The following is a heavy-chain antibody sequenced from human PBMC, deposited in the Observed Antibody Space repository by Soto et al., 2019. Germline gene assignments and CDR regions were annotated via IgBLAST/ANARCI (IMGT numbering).Heavy chain of an antibody. J-gene: IGHJ5*02. CDR2: IYYSGST. D-gene: IGHD3-22*01. CDR3: ARGPHSSGYRNNWFDP. V-gene: IGHV4-59*12. CDR1: GGSISSYY. Sequence: PSETLSLTCTVSGGSISSYYWSWIRQPPGKGLEWIGYIYYSGSTYYNPSLKSRVTISVDTSKNQFSLKLRSVTAADTAVYYCARGPHSSGYRNNWFDPWGQGTLVTVSS.